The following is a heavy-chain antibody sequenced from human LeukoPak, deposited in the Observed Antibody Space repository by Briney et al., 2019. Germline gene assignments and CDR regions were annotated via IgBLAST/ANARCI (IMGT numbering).Heavy chain of an antibody. CDR3: ARDSPQASGWLGSNAFDI. V-gene: IGHV4-59*12. Sequence: SETLSLTCAVAGGSISSYYWSWIRQPPGKGLEWIGNIYYSGSTKYNPSLKSRVTISLDTSKNQFSLKLSSVTAADTAVYYCARDSPQASGWLGSNAFDIWGQGTMVTVSS. CDR2: IYYSGST. J-gene: IGHJ3*02. D-gene: IGHD6-19*01. CDR1: GGSISSYY.